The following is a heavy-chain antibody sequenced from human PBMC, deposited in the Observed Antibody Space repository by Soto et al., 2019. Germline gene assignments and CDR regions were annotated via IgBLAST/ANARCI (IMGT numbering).Heavy chain of an antibody. D-gene: IGHD6-19*01. CDR2: IIPILGIA. Sequence: SVKVSCKASGGTFSSYTISWVRQAPGQGLEWMGRIIPILGIANYAQKFQGRVTITADKSTSTAYMELSSLRSEDAAVYYCATGIAVAGQEYFQHWGQGTLVTVSS. CDR1: GGTFSSYT. V-gene: IGHV1-69*02. J-gene: IGHJ1*01. CDR3: ATGIAVAGQEYFQH.